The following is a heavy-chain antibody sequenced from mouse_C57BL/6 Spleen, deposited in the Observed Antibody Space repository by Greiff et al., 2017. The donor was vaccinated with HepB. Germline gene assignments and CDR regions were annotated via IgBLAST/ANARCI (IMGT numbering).Heavy chain of an antibody. Sequence: QVQLQQSGAELVRPGTSVKVSCKASGYAFTNYLIEWVKQRPGQGLEWIGVINPGSGGTNYNEKFKGKATLTADKSSSTAYMQLSSLTSEDSAVYFCARSWYYGSSYEYYFDYWGQGTTLTVSS. J-gene: IGHJ2*01. CDR2: INPGSGGT. D-gene: IGHD1-1*01. CDR3: ARSWYYGSSYEYYFDY. CDR1: GYAFTNYL. V-gene: IGHV1-54*01.